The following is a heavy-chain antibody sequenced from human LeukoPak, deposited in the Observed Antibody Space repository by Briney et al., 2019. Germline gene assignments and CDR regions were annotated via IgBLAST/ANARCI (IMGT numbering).Heavy chain of an antibody. CDR3: AKDSGGPPWSKIGVVIHFDY. CDR1: GFTFSSYA. D-gene: IGHD3-3*01. CDR2: ISGSGGST. Sequence: GGSLRLSCAASGFTFSSYAMSWVRQAPGKGLEWVSAISGSGGSTYYADSVKGRFTISSDNSKNTLYLQMNSLRAEDTAVYYCAKDSGGPPWSKIGVVIHFDYWGQGTLVTVSS. V-gene: IGHV3-23*01. J-gene: IGHJ4*02.